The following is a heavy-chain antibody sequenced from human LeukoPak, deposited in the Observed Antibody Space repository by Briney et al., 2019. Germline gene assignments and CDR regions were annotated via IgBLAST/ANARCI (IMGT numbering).Heavy chain of an antibody. Sequence: PGGSLRLSCAASGFTFDDYAMHWVRQAPGKGLEWVSGISWNSGCIGYADSVKGRFTISRDNAKNSLYLQMNSLRAEDTALYYCAKGWMGATLYYFDYWGQGTLVTVSS. CDR1: GFTFDDYA. CDR2: ISWNSGCI. D-gene: IGHD1-26*01. J-gene: IGHJ4*02. V-gene: IGHV3-9*01. CDR3: AKGWMGATLYYFDY.